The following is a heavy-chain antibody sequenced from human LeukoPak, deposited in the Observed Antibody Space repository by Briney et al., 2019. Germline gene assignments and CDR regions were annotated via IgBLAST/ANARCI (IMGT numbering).Heavy chain of an antibody. D-gene: IGHD1-26*01. V-gene: IGHV3-7*01. CDR1: GFTFSSYW. CDR2: IKQDGSEK. J-gene: IGHJ4*02. CDR3: ARDRLALGATTGY. Sequence: GSLILSCAASGFTFSSYWMSWVRQAPGKGLEWVANIKQDGSEKYYVDSVKGRFTISRDNAKNSLYLQMNSLRAEDTAVYYCARDRLALGATTGYWGQGTLVTVSS.